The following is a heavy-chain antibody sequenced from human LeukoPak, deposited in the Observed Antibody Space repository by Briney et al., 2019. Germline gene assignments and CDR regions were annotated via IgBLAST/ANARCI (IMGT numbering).Heavy chain of an antibody. J-gene: IGHJ5*01. CDR2: ISGTGGST. CDR1: GFSFSSYG. V-gene: IGHV3-23*01. CDR3: AKDPGHSMVALIIAFFDS. D-gene: IGHD3-10*01. Sequence: GGSLRLSCAASGFSFSSYGMTWVRQAPGKGLEWVSSISGTGGSTDYAESVKGRFIISRDNSKNTLYLQMNSLRADDTAVYYCAKDPGHSMVALIIAFFDSWGQGTLVTVSS.